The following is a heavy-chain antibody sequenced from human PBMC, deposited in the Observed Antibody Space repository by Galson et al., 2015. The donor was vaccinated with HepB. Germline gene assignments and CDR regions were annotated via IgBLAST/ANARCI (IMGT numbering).Heavy chain of an antibody. Sequence: PALVKPTQTLTLTCTFSGFSLSTSGVGVGWIRQPPGKALEWLALIYWNDDKRYSPSLKSRLTITKDTSKNQVVLTMTNMDPVDTATYYYALPGYSNYFDYWGQGTLVTVSS. CDR2: IYWNDDK. J-gene: IGHJ4*02. V-gene: IGHV2-5*01. CDR3: ALPGYSNYFDY. CDR1: GFSLSTSGVG. D-gene: IGHD4-11*01.